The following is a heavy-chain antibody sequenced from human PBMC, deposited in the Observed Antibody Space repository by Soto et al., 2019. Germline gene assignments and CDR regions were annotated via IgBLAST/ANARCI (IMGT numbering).Heavy chain of an antibody. J-gene: IGHJ4*02. V-gene: IGHV1-8*01. CDR1: GYTFTSYD. CDR3: ARGSLLGGYGDY. Sequence: ASVKVSCRASGYTFTSYDINWVRQATGQGLEWMGWMNPNSGNTGYAQKFQGRVTMTRNTSISTAYMELSSLRSEDTAVYYCARGSLLGGYGDYWGQGTLVTVSS. CDR2: MNPNSGNT. D-gene: IGHD5-12*01.